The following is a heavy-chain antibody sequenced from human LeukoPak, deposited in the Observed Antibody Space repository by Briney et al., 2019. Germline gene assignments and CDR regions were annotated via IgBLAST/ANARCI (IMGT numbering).Heavy chain of an antibody. Sequence: GGSLRLSCAASGFTFSSYGMHWVRQAPGKGLEWVAVISYDGSNKYYADSVKGRFTISRDNSKNTLYLQMNSLRAEDTAVYYCARAYDSSGYQYYYYGMDVWGQGTTVTVSS. CDR1: GFTFSSYG. D-gene: IGHD3-22*01. CDR3: ARAYDSSGYQYYYYGMDV. V-gene: IGHV3-30*03. CDR2: ISYDGSNK. J-gene: IGHJ6*02.